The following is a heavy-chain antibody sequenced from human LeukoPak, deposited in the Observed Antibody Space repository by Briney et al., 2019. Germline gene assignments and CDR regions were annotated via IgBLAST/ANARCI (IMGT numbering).Heavy chain of an antibody. CDR3: AREIATMVRGGTYGMDV. J-gene: IGHJ6*02. D-gene: IGHD3-10*01. V-gene: IGHV1-2*06. Sequence: ASVKVSCKASGYTFTGYYMHWVRQAPGQGLEWMGRINPNSGGTNYAQKFQGRVTMTRDTSISTAYMELSRLRSEDTAVYYCAREIATMVRGGTYGMDVWGQGTTVTVSS. CDR2: INPNSGGT. CDR1: GYTFTGYY.